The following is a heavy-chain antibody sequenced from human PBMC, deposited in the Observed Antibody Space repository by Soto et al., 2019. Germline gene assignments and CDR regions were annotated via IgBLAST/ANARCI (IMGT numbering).Heavy chain of an antibody. J-gene: IGHJ3*02. D-gene: IGHD5-18*01. CDR3: ATGMGYTYGRSAFDI. V-gene: IGHV4-39*01. CDR2: IYYSGST. Sequence: QLQLQESGPGLVKPSETLSLTCTVSGGSISSSSYYWGWIRQPPGKGLEWIGSIYYSGSTYYNPSLKSRVTITVDTSKNQFSLNLSSVTAADTAVYYCATGMGYTYGRSAFDIWGQGTMVTVSS. CDR1: GGSISSSSYY.